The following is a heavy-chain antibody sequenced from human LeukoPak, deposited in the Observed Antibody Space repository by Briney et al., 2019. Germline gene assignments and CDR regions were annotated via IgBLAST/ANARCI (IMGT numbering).Heavy chain of an antibody. Sequence: ASVKVSCKASGYTFTDYYIHWVRQAPGQGLEWMGRINSNSGDTNYAQKFQGRVTMTRDTSINTAYMELSKLRSDDTAVYYCARLIRRIAVVDLDYWGQGTLITVFS. CDR2: INSNSGDT. CDR1: GYTFTDYY. D-gene: IGHD2-15*01. V-gene: IGHV1-2*06. CDR3: ARLIRRIAVVDLDY. J-gene: IGHJ4*02.